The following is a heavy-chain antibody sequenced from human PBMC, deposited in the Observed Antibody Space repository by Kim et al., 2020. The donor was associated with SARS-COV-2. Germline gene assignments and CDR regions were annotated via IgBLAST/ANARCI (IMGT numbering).Heavy chain of an antibody. Sequence: GGSLRLSCAASGFTFSSYGMHWVRQAPGKGLEWVAVISYDGSNKYYADSVKGRFTISRDNSKNTLYLQMNSLRAEDTAVYYCAKESGSGSYYAWTYYYYGMDVWGQGTTDTVPS. CDR2: ISYDGSNK. J-gene: IGHJ6*02. CDR1: GFTFSSYG. CDR3: AKESGSGSYYAWTYYYYGMDV. V-gene: IGHV3-30*18. D-gene: IGHD3-10*01.